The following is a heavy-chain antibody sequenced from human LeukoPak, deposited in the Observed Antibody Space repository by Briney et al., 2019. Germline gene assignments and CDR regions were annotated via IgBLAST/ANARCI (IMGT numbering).Heavy chain of an antibody. CDR2: INPNSGGT. J-gene: IGHJ4*02. Sequence: GASVKVSCKASGGTFISYGINWVRQAPGQGLEWMGWINPNSGGTNYAQKFQGRVTMTRDTSISTVYMELSSLRSEDTAVYYCASGLGYGGNLPLLGYWGQGTLVTVSS. V-gene: IGHV1-2*02. D-gene: IGHD4-23*01. CDR3: ASGLGYGGNLPLLGY. CDR1: GGTFISYG.